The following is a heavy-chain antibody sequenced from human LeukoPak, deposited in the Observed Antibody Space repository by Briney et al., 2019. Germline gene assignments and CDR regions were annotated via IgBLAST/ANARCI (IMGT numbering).Heavy chain of an antibody. V-gene: IGHV3-30*18. J-gene: IGHJ4*02. CDR3: AKDLSGSYPFPDY. Sequence: PGRSLRLSCAASGFTFSSYGMHWVRQAPGKGLEWVAVISYDGSNKYYADSVKGRFTISRDNSKNTLYLQMNSLRAEDTAVYYCAKDLSGSYPFPDYWGQGTLVTVSS. CDR2: ISYDGSNK. CDR1: GFTFSSYG. D-gene: IGHD1-26*01.